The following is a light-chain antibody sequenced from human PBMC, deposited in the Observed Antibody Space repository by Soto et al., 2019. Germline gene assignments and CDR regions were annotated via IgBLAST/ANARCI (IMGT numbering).Light chain of an antibody. CDR3: QQYGSSPRT. CDR1: QSVSSSY. Sequence: PGERATLSCRASQSVSSSYLAWYQQKPGQAPRLLIYGASSRATGIPDRFSGSGSGTDFTLTISRLEPEDFAVYYCQQYGSSPRTFGQGTKVEIK. V-gene: IGKV3-20*01. J-gene: IGKJ1*01. CDR2: GAS.